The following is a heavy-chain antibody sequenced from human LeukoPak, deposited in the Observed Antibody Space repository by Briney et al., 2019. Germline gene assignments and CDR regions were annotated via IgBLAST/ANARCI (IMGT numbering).Heavy chain of an antibody. V-gene: IGHV5-51*01. CDR2: NFPGDSAT. J-gene: IGHJ6*03. D-gene: IGHD3-22*01. CDR3: ARHRDSSGRQDYYYMDV. Sequence: GESLKISCKASGYSFSNYGIGWVRPLARKGLGWVRINFPGDSATRSSPSFQCQVTISADKSISTAYLQWSSLKASDSAIFYCARHRDSSGRQDYYYMDVWGKGTTVTVSS. CDR1: GYSFSNYG.